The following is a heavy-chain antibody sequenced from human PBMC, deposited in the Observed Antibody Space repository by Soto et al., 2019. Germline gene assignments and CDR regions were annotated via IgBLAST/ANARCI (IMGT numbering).Heavy chain of an antibody. CDR3: ARDWEGGTITGTTFYYYYGMDV. CDR2: INPSGGST. J-gene: IGHJ6*02. CDR1: GYTFTSYY. V-gene: IGHV1-46*01. Sequence: QVQPVQSGAEVKKPGASVKVSCKASGYTFTSYYMHWVRQAPGQGLEWMGIINPSGGSTSYAQKFQGRVTMTRDTSTSTVYMELSSLRSEDTAVYYCARDWEGGTITGTTFYYYYGMDVWGQGTTVTVSS. D-gene: IGHD1-7*01.